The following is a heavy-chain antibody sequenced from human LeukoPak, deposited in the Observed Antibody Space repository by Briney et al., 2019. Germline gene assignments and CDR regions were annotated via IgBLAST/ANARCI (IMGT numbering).Heavy chain of an antibody. J-gene: IGHJ6*02. CDR2: FDPEDGEA. CDR1: GYTLTELS. V-gene: IGHV1-24*01. D-gene: IGHD4-11*01. CDR3: ATAHSNYNYYGMDV. Sequence: ASVKVSCKVSGYTLTELSMHWVRQAPGKGLEWMGGFDPEDGEAIYAQKFQVRVTMTEDTSTDAAYMELSSLRSEDTAVYYCATAHSNYNYYGMDVWGQGTTVTVSS.